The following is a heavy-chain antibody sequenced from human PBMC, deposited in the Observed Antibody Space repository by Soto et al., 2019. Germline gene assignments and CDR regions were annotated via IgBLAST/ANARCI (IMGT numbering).Heavy chain of an antibody. V-gene: IGHV3-48*02. D-gene: IGHD1-26*01. CDR3: ACDFAWAFDY. Sequence: EVQLVESGGGLVQPGGSLRLSCVASGFTFSSYSMNWVRQAPGKGLEWVSYISTNSRTIHYADSVKGRFTISRDNAKNSLYLHMNSLRDEDTAVYYGACDFAWAFDYWGQGTLLTVSP. CDR2: ISTNSRTI. CDR1: GFTFSSYS. J-gene: IGHJ4*02.